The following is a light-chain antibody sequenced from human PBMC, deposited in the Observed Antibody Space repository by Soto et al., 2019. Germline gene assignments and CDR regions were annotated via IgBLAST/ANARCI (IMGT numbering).Light chain of an antibody. CDR2: EVS. CDR3: SSYTDSNNYV. Sequence: QSALTQPPSASGSPGQSVTISCTGTSSDVGAYNYVSWYQEHPGKAPKLMIYEVSKRPSGVPDRFSGSKSGITASLTISGLQTADEADYYCSSYTDSNNYVFGPGTKVTVL. CDR1: SSDVGAYNY. J-gene: IGLJ1*01. V-gene: IGLV2-8*01.